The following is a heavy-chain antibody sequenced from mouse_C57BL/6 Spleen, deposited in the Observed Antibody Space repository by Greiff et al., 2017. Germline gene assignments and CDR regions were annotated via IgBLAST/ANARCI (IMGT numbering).Heavy chain of an antibody. CDR2: IYPGDGDT. Sequence: VQLQQSGPELVKPGASVKLSCKASGYAFSSSWMNWVKQRPGKGLEWIGRIYPGDGDTHYNGKFKGKATLTADKSSSPAYVQLSSLTSEDSAVYFCADSSGYEGYAMDYWGQGTSVTVSS. J-gene: IGHJ4*01. D-gene: IGHD3-2*02. CDR3: ADSSGYEGYAMDY. CDR1: GYAFSSSW. V-gene: IGHV1-82*01.